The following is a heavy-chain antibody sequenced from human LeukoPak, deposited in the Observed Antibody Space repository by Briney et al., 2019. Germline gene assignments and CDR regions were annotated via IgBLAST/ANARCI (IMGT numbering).Heavy chain of an antibody. CDR1: GFTFSNYA. V-gene: IGHV3-23*01. Sequence: GGSLRLSCEASGFTFSNYAMSWVRQAPARGLEWVSSLRGDGDTFYADSVKGRFTLSRDDSRNTVYLHLNNLRVEDTAVYYCAKASWVSSADAVLWGQGTLVTVYS. J-gene: IGHJ4*02. CDR3: AKASWVSSADAVL. D-gene: IGHD3-16*01. CDR2: LRGDGDT.